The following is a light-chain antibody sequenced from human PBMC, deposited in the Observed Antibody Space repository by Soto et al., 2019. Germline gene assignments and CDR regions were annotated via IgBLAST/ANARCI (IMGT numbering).Light chain of an antibody. V-gene: IGKV3-15*01. CDR1: QSISNN. CDR3: QQYNNWPRT. CDR2: GAS. J-gene: IGKJ1*01. Sequence: EIVMTQSPVTLSASPGERATLSCRASQSISNNLAWYQQKPGQAPRLLIYGASTRATGIPARFSGSESGTEFTLSISSLQSGDCAVYYCQQYNNWPRTFGQGTKVEIK.